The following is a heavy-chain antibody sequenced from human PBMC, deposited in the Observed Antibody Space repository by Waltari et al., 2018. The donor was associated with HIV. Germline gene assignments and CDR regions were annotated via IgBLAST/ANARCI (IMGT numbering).Heavy chain of an antibody. CDR1: GSTFSAAW. D-gene: IGHD3-10*01. CDR3: ATEEGYGSGSYFDY. J-gene: IGHJ4*02. Sequence: EEELVESGGDLVKPGGCLRLTCAAHGSTFSAAWVTLVRPVPGKGLEWFGHIKSNANGGAKDYADAVKVRFTISRDESKNPLFLLMNSMTTEDTAVYYCATEEGYGSGSYFDYWGQGTLLTVSS. CDR2: IKSNANGGAK. V-gene: IGHV3-15*01.